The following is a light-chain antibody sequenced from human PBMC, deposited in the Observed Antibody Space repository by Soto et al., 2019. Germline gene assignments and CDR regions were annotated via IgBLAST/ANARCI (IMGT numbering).Light chain of an antibody. Sequence: EIVLTQSPGTLSLSPGERATLSCRASQSVSSSYLAWYQQKPGQAPRLLIYGASSRATGIPDRFSGSGSGTAFTLTISSLEPEVFAVYYCQQYGSSPSTFGQGTKVEIQ. J-gene: IGKJ1*01. CDR1: QSVSSSY. CDR3: QQYGSSPST. V-gene: IGKV3-20*01. CDR2: GAS.